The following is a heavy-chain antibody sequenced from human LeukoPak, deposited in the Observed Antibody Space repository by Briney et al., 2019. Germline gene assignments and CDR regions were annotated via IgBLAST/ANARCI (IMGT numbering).Heavy chain of an antibody. J-gene: IGHJ5*02. V-gene: IGHV1-2*02. CDR2: INPNSGGT. D-gene: IGHD3-9*01. Sequence: ASVKVSCKASGYTFTGYYIHWVRQAPGQGLEWMGWINPNSGGTNYAQKFQGRVTMTRDTSISTAYMELSRLRSDDTAVYYCARGYFDWLNWFDPWGQGTLVTVSS. CDR1: GYTFTGYY. CDR3: ARGYFDWLNWFDP.